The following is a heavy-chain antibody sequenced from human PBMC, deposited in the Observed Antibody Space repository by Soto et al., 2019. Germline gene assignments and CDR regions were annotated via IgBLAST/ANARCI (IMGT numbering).Heavy chain of an antibody. V-gene: IGHV4-31*03. Sequence: PSETLSLTCTVPVGSISRSGYFWSWIRQHPGKGLEWIGYIYDSGSTYYNPSLKSRVSLSVDTSKNQFSLNLTSVTAADTAMYYCARSSRSYFDYWGQGTLVTVSS. CDR2: IYDSGST. CDR3: ARSSRSYFDY. J-gene: IGHJ4*02. CDR1: VGSISRSGYF.